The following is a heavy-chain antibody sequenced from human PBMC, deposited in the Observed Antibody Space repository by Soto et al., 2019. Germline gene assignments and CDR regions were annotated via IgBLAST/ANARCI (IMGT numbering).Heavy chain of an antibody. CDR3: ASLFRGVVVLGASPPGGDNYGWDV. Sequence: QVQLVQSGAEVKKPGSSVKVSCKASGGTFSRYTISWVRQAPGQGLEWMGRIIPILDIPNYAQNFQGRVTNTANKPASTAYMERSSLRCDDAAVYYCASLFRGVVVLGASPPGGDNYGWDVWGQGPTDRLL. D-gene: IGHD2-15*01. CDR2: IIPILDIP. CDR1: GGTFSRYT. J-gene: IGHJ6*02. V-gene: IGHV1-69*02.